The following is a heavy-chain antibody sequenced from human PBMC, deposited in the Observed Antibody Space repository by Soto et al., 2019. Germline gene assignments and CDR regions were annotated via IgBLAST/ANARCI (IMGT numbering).Heavy chain of an antibody. Sequence: ASVKVSCKVSGYTLTELSMHWVRQAPGKGLEWMGGFDPEDGETIYAQKSQGRVTMTEDTSTDTAYMELSSLRSEDTAVYYCATARHYYDSSGYYSDDFDIWGQGTMVTVSS. CDR3: ATARHYYDSSGYYSDDFDI. J-gene: IGHJ3*02. CDR2: FDPEDGET. CDR1: GYTLTELS. V-gene: IGHV1-24*01. D-gene: IGHD3-22*01.